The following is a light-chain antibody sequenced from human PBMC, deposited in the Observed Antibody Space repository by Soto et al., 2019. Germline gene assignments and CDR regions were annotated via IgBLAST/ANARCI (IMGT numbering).Light chain of an antibody. Sequence: NVLTQSPGTLSVSPGEDVTLSCRASQSVPSRIAWYQEKPGQAPRLLIYDASNRATGIPARFSGSGSGTDFTLTITRLEPEDFAVYYCQNYGGSLPWTFGPGTKVDIK. CDR3: QNYGGSLPWT. CDR2: DAS. J-gene: IGKJ1*01. CDR1: QSVPSR. V-gene: IGKV3-20*01.